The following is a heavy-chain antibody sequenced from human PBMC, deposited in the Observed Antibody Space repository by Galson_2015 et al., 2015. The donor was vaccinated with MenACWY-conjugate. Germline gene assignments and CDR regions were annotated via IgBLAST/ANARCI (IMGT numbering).Heavy chain of an antibody. J-gene: IGHJ6*03. CDR3: ARLSRSYGPYYYYYMDV. D-gene: IGHD5-18*01. CDR1: GFTFSSYW. V-gene: IGHV3-7*03. CDR2: IKQDGSEK. Sequence: SLRLSCAASGFTFSSYWMSWVRQAPGKGLEWVANIKQDGSEKYYVDSVKGRFTISRDNAKNSLYLQMNSLRAEDTAVYYCARLSRSYGPYYYYYMDVWGKGTTVTVSS.